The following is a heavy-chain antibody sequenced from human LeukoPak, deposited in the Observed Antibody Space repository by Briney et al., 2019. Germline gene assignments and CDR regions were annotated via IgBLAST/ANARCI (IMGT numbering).Heavy chain of an antibody. CDR3: ARGLFYGGNERGLDY. CDR1: GYTFTSYY. Sequence: ASVKVSCKASGYTFTSYYMHWVRQAPGQGLEWMGIINPNGGTTTYAQRFQGKVTMTRDTSTRTYFMELSSLRSEDTAVYYCARGLFYGGNERGLDYWGQGTLVTVSS. J-gene: IGHJ4*02. CDR2: INPNGGTT. V-gene: IGHV1-46*01. D-gene: IGHD4-23*01.